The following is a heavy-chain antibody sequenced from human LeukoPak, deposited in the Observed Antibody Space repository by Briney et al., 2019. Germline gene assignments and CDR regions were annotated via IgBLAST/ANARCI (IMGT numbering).Heavy chain of an antibody. CDR2: INPSGDFT. Sequence: ASVKVSCKASGYTFSSNYMHWVRQAPGQGLEWMGIINPSGDFTSYAQKFQGRVTMTKDTSTSTVYMELSSLRSGDTAVFYCARDAMTSVTTSPYYFDYWGQGTLVTVSS. J-gene: IGHJ4*02. V-gene: IGHV1-46*01. CDR1: GYTFSSNY. CDR3: ARDAMTSVTTSPYYFDY. D-gene: IGHD4-17*01.